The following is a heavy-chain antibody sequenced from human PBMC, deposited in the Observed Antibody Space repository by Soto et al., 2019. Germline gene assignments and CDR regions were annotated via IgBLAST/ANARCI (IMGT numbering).Heavy chain of an antibody. CDR2: IYHSGST. CDR3: ARRITIFGVVTKNGFDP. Sequence: SETLSLTCAVSGDSISSSNWWSWVRQPPGKGLEWIGEIYHSGSTNYNPSLKSRVTISVDKSKNQFPLKLSSVTAADTAVYYCARRITIFGVVTKNGFDPWGQGTLVTVSS. V-gene: IGHV4-4*02. J-gene: IGHJ5*02. D-gene: IGHD3-3*01. CDR1: GDSISSSNW.